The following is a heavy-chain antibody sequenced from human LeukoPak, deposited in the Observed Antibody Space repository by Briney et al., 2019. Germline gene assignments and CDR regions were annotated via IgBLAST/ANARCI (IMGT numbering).Heavy chain of an antibody. CDR2: IYPADSDI. CDR3: ARQEYCSGGSCYTWFDP. CDR1: GYSITNYW. D-gene: IGHD2-15*01. Sequence: PGESLKISCKGSGYSITNYWIAWVRQMPGKGLEWMGIIYPADSDIRYGPSFQGQVTISADKSISTAYLQWSSLKASDTAMYYCARQEYCSGGSCYTWFDPWGQGTLVTVSS. J-gene: IGHJ5*02. V-gene: IGHV5-51*01.